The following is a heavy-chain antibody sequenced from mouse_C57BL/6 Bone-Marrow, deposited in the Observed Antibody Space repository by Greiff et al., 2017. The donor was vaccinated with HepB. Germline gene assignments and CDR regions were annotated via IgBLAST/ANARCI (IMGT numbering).Heavy chain of an antibody. CDR3: ARGEIYYTWYFDV. D-gene: IGHD2-1*01. V-gene: IGHV14-4*01. J-gene: IGHJ1*03. CDR2: IDPENGDT. Sequence: EVQLQQSGAELVRPGASVKLSCTASGFNIKDDYMHWVKQRPEQGLEWIGWIDPENGDTEYAPKFQGKATMTADTSSNTAYLQLSSLTSEDTAVYYCARGEIYYTWYFDVWGTGTTVTVSS. CDR1: GFNIKDDY.